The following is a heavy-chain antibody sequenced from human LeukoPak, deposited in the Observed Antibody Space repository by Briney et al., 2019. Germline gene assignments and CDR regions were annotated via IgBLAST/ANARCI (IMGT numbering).Heavy chain of an antibody. CDR2: IDLSGSTL. Sequence: GGSLRLSCAASGFTFSSYAMNWVRQAPGKGLEWVSYIDLSGSTLYYVDSVKGRFTISRDNAKNSLYLQMNSLRAEDTAVYYCARGPPLFDPWGQGTLVAVSS. J-gene: IGHJ5*02. CDR1: GFTFSSYA. CDR3: ARGPPLFDP. V-gene: IGHV3-48*04.